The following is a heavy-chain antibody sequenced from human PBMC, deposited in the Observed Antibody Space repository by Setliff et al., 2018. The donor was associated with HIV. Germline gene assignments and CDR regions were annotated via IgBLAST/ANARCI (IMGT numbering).Heavy chain of an antibody. CDR2: IPHNGGT. J-gene: IGHJ4*02. Sequence: SETLSLTCAVSGYSIGSGSFWGWIRQPPGKGLEWIATIPHNGGTYYNPDPSLTGRVTISLDTSKNQFSLKLAFVTAADTAVYYCARYSTLTTNFDYWGRGTLVTVSS. CDR3: ARYSTLTTNFDY. V-gene: IGHV4-38-2*01. D-gene: IGHD4-17*01. CDR1: GYSIGSGSF.